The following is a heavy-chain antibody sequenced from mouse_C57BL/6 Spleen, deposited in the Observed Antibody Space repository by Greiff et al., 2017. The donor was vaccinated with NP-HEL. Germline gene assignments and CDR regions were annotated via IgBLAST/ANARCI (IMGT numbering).Heavy chain of an antibody. Sequence: VQLQQSGAELVKPGASVKISCKASGYAFSSYWMNWVKQRPGKGLEWIGQIYPGDGDTNYNGKFKGKATLTADKSSSTAYMQLSSLTSEDSAVYFCAREEGWDEAWFAYWGQGTLVTVSA. CDR1: GYAFSSYW. D-gene: IGHD4-1*01. CDR2: IYPGDGDT. V-gene: IGHV1-80*01. J-gene: IGHJ3*01. CDR3: AREEGWDEAWFAY.